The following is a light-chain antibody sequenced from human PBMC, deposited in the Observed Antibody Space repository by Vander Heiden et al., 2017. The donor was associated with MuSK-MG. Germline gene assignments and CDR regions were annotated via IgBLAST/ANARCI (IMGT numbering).Light chain of an antibody. J-gene: IGKJ1*01. Sequence: DIQMTQSPSTLSASVGDRVTITCRASQSIGSWLAWYQQKPGKAPKLLIHETSSLESGVPSRFSGSGSGTEFTLTISSRQPDDFAAYYCQQYVSSSPMTFGQGTKVDIK. CDR1: QSIGSW. V-gene: IGKV1-5*03. CDR3: QQYVSSSPMT. CDR2: ETS.